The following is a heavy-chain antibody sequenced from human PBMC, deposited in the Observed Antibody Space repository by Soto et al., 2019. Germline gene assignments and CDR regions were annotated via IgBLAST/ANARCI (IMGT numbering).Heavy chain of an antibody. CDR1: GYTFTGYY. CDR2: INPNSGGT. V-gene: IGHV1-2*04. Sequence: QVQLVQSGAEVKKPGASVKVSCKASGYTFTGYYMHWVRQAPGQGLERMGWINPNSGGTNYAQKFQGWFTKTRDTSISTAYMELSRLRSDDTAVYYCARDEPYYDMWTCSYYYYGMDVWGQGTTVTVSS. D-gene: IGHD3-9*01. J-gene: IGHJ6*02. CDR3: ARDEPYYDMWTCSYYYYGMDV.